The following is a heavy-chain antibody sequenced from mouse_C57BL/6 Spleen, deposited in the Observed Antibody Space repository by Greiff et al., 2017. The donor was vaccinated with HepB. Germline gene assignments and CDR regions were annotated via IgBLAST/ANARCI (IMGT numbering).Heavy chain of an antibody. CDR3: TPIYYDYDYFDY. V-gene: IGHV14-1*01. D-gene: IGHD2-4*01. J-gene: IGHJ2*01. CDR1: GFNIKDYY. Sequence: VQLQQSGAELVRPGASVKLSCTASGFNIKDYYMHWVKQRPEQGLEWIGRIDPEDGDTEYAPKFQGKATMTADTSSNTAYLQLSSLTSEDTAVYYCTPIYYDYDYFDYWGQGTTLTVSS. CDR2: IDPEDGDT.